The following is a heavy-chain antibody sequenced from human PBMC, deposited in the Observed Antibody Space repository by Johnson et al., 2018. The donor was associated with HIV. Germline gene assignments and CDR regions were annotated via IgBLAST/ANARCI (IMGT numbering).Heavy chain of an antibody. CDR2: ITGGGDNT. CDR1: GFTFSSYA. CDR3: ARGDHYDSSGYYHPDAFDI. Sequence: VQLVESGGGVVQPGRSLRLSCAASGFTFSSYAMSWVRHTPGKGLEWVAVITGGGDNTYYADSVKGRFTISRDNSKKSLYLQMNSLRAEDTAVYYCARGDHYDSSGYYHPDAFDIWGQGTMVTVSS. J-gene: IGHJ3*02. V-gene: IGHV3-23*04. D-gene: IGHD3-22*01.